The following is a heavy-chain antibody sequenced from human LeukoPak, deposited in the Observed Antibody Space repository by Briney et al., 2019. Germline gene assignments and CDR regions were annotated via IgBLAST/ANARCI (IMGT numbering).Heavy chain of an antibody. CDR2: ITAYNDNT. D-gene: IGHD3-10*01. J-gene: IGHJ4*02. Sequence: GASVTDSCKATGYTFTSYGISWVRQAPGQGLEWMGWITAYNDNTNYAQKLQGRVTMTTDTSTSTAYMELRSLRSDDTAVYYCARALLWFGEPSHIDYWGQGALVTASS. CDR3: ARALLWFGEPSHIDY. CDR1: GYTFTSYG. V-gene: IGHV1-18*01.